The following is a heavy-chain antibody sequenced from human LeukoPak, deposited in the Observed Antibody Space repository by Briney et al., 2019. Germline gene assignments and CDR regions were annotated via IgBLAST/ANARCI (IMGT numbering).Heavy chain of an antibody. CDR2: INHSGST. Sequence: SETLSLTCAVYGGSFSGYYWSWIRQPPGKGLEWIGEINHSGSTYYNPSLKSRVAISVDTSKNQFSLKLSSVTAADTAVYYCARVSQVYSYGQRPHFDYWGQGTLVTVSS. CDR1: GGSFSGYY. V-gene: IGHV4-34*01. CDR3: ARVSQVYSYGQRPHFDY. D-gene: IGHD5-18*01. J-gene: IGHJ4*02.